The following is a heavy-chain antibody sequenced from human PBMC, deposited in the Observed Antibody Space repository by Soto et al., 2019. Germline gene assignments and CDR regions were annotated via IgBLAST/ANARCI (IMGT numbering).Heavy chain of an antibody. J-gene: IGHJ5*02. CDR1: GGTVASSHW. CDR2: VYHTGDT. V-gene: IGHV4-4*02. Sequence: SETLSLTCGVSGGTVASSHWWSWVRQSPGGGLEWIGNVYHTGDTNFNPSLQSRVTISVDKSNNQFSLRLNSLTAADTAVYFCAREIVTAGGNNYFDPWGPGTLITVSS. CDR3: AREIVTAGGNNYFDP. D-gene: IGHD2-21*02.